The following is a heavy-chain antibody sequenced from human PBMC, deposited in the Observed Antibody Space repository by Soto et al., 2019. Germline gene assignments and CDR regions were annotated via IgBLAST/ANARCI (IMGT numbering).Heavy chain of an antibody. V-gene: IGHV3-11*03. Sequence: GGSLRLSCAASGFSFKDYYMTWIRQAPGKGLEWVSYIGRNNNFTYYADSVRGRFTVSRDNAKNSLYLQMNTLRVEDTGMYYCASLVGATIFDYWGQGTLVTVSS. CDR3: ASLVGATIFDY. D-gene: IGHD1-26*01. CDR2: IGRNNNFT. CDR1: GFSFKDYY. J-gene: IGHJ4*02.